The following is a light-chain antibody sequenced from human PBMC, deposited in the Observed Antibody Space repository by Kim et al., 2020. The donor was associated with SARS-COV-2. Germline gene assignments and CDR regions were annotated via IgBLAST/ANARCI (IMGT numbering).Light chain of an antibody. CDR2: GAS. CDR3: QQYGTTYP. Sequence: EIVLTQSPGTLSLSPGERATLSCRASQSVASNYLAWYQQKPGQAPRLLIYGASARATGIPDRFSGSGSGTDFTLTISRLEPEDFAVYYCQQYGTTYPFGQGTKLEI. CDR1: QSVASNY. V-gene: IGKV3-20*01. J-gene: IGKJ2*01.